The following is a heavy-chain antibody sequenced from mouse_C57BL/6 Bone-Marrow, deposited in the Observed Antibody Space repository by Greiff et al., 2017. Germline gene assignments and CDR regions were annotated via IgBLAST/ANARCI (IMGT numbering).Heavy chain of an antibody. V-gene: IGHV1-69*01. D-gene: IGHD3-2*02. CDR2: IDPSDSYT. J-gene: IGHJ3*01. Sequence: QVQLQQPGAELVMPGASVQLSCKASGYTFTSYWMHWVKQRPGQGLEWIGEIDPSDSYTNYNQKFKGKSTLTVDKSSSTAYMQLSSLTSEDSAVYYCAKTAQAWEFAYWGQGTLVTVSA. CDR1: GYTFTSYW. CDR3: AKTAQAWEFAY.